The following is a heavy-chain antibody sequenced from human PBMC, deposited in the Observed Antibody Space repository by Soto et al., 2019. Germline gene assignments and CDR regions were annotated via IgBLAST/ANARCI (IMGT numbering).Heavy chain of an antibody. V-gene: IGHV3-23*01. D-gene: IGHD3-10*01. J-gene: IGHJ4*03. CDR3: AKLGSSAWSPHHYFDY. CDR2: ITGSGSDT. CDR1: GFTFNNYA. Sequence: GGSLRLSCAAPGFTFNNYAMGWVRQAPGKGLEWVSAITGSGSDTYYLDSVKGRFTISRDNSKNTLFLQMNSLRAEDTAIYYCAKLGSSAWSPHHYFDYWGQGTTVTVSS.